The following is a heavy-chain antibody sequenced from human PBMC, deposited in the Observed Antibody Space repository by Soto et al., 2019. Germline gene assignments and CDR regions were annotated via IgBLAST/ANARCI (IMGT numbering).Heavy chain of an antibody. V-gene: IGHV3-11*06. Sequence: GGSLRLSCAASGFTLSDHYMSWIRQAPGKGLEWVASISSTTNYIYYGESLKGRLTISRDNAKNSMYLQMNTLRAEDTAVYYCARESEDLSSNLDYWGQGTLVTVSS. J-gene: IGHJ4*02. CDR1: GFTLSDHY. CDR2: ISSTTNYI. CDR3: ARESEDLSSNLDY.